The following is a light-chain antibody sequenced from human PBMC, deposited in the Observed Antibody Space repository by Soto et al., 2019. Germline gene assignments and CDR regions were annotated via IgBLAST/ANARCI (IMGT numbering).Light chain of an antibody. CDR2: AAS. CDR1: QSLSNY. V-gene: IGKV1-39*01. J-gene: IGKJ1*01. Sequence: DIQMTQSPSSLSASVGDRVTITCRASQSLSNYLNWYQQKPGKAPKRLIYAASSMQSGVPSRFSGSRSETDFALTISSLQPDDSATYYGQQSFSPLWTFGQGTKVEV. CDR3: QQSFSPLWT.